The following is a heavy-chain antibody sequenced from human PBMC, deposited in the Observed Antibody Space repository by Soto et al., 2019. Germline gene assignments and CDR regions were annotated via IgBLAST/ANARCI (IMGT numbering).Heavy chain of an antibody. Sequence: SVKVSCKASGGTFSSYAISWVRQAPGQGLEWMGGIIPIFGTANYAQKFQGRVTITADESTSTAYMELSSLRSEDTAVYYCARLVVVPESGYYYYYGMDVWGQGTTVTVSS. CDR3: ARLVVVPESGYYYYYGMDV. D-gene: IGHD2-2*01. CDR2: IIPIFGTA. J-gene: IGHJ6*02. CDR1: GGTFSSYA. V-gene: IGHV1-69*13.